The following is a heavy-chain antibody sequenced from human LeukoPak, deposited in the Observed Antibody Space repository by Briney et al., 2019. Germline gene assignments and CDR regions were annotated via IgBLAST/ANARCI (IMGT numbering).Heavy chain of an antibody. V-gene: IGHV4-39*07. Sequence: SETLSLTCTVSGGSISSSSYYWGWIRQPPGKGLEWIGSIYYSGSTYYNPSLKSRVTISVDTSKNQFSLKLSSVTAADTAVYYCARGARDVVVPAAISKGINWFDPWGQGTLVTVSS. D-gene: IGHD2-2*01. CDR3: ARGARDVVVPAAISKGINWFDP. CDR1: GGSISSSSYY. J-gene: IGHJ5*02. CDR2: IYYSGST.